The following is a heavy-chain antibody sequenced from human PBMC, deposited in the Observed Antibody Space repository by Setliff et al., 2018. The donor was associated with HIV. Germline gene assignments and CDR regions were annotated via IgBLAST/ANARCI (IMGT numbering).Heavy chain of an antibody. CDR2: IIPSSGGT. CDR1: GYTFTGHY. J-gene: IGHJ3*02. CDR3: ASKVYCTNGVCLDAFDI. V-gene: IGHV1-2*06. Sequence: GASVKVSCKASGYTFTGHYIHWVRQAPGQGLEWMGRIIPSSGGTNYAQKFQGRVTMTRDTSISTAYMELSRLRSDDTAVYYCASKVYCTNGVCLDAFDIWGQGTMVTVSS. D-gene: IGHD2-8*01.